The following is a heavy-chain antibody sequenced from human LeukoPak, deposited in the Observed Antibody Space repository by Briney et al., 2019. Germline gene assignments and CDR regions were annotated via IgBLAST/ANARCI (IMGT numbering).Heavy chain of an antibody. CDR1: GYSISSGYY. D-gene: IGHD3-10*01. CDR2: MSHNRGT. CDR3: ASYYASGVSAYNYYGMDV. Sequence: SETLSLTCAVSGYSISSGYYWGWIRQPPGKGLEWIGSMSHNRGTYYNPSLKSRVTISMDASKNQFSLRLSSVTAADTAVYYCASYYASGVSAYNYYGMDVWGKGTTVTVSS. J-gene: IGHJ6*04. V-gene: IGHV4-38-2*01.